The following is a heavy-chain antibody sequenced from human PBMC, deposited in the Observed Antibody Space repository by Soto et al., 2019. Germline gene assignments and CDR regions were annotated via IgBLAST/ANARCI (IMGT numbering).Heavy chain of an antibody. CDR1: GFTFSIYV. J-gene: IGHJ4*02. Sequence: QVQQVESGGGVVQPGRSLRLSCAASGFTFSIYVMHWVRQAPGKGLEWVAVIWYDGSNQYYADSVKGRFTISRDNSKNTLYLQMNSLRAEDTAVYYCARGRYSSSWSDFDYWGQGTLVTVSS. D-gene: IGHD6-13*01. CDR2: IWYDGSNQ. V-gene: IGHV3-33*01. CDR3: ARGRYSSSWSDFDY.